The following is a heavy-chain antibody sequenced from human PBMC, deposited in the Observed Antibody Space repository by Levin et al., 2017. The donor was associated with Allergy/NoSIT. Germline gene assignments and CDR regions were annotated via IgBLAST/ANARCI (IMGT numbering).Heavy chain of an antibody. CDR3: ARGRVTYYYGSGSYRPLDY. D-gene: IGHD3-10*01. CDR1: GGSFSGYY. J-gene: IGHJ4*02. Sequence: GSLRLSCAVYGGSFSGYYWSWIRQPPGKGLEWIGEINHSGSTNYNPSLKSRVTISVDTSKNQFSLKLSSVTAADTAVYYCARGRVTYYYGSGSYRPLDYWGQGTLVTVSS. V-gene: IGHV4-34*01. CDR2: INHSGST.